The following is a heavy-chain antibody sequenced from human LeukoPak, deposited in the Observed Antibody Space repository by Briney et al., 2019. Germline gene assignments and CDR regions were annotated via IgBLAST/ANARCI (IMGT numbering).Heavy chain of an antibody. V-gene: IGHV3-23*01. D-gene: IGHD2-21*01. J-gene: IGHJ2*01. CDR3: AKEVIRYWYFDP. CDR2: ITGSGDNT. Sequence: GGSLRLSCAAFGFTFGSYAMTWVRQAPGKGLEWVSVITGSGDNTYYADSVKGRFTISRDNSKNTLYLQMNSLRAEDTAVYYCAKEVIRYWYFDPWGRGTLVTVSS. CDR1: GFTFGSYA.